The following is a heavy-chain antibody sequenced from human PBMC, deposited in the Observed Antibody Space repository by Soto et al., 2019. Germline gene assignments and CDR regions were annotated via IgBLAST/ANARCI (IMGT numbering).Heavy chain of an antibody. D-gene: IGHD2-21*02. V-gene: IGHV1-46*02. CDR1: GYTFNTYY. J-gene: IGHJ4*02. CDR2: IHPSGGGT. CDR3: ARGGHIAVVTASFDN. Sequence: QVQLVQSGAAVRKPGASVKVSCRPSGYTFNTYYLHWLRQAPGQALEWLGVIHPSGGGTTYAQKLLGRDTVTRDTSTTTVFMELSSLRSDDTAVYYCARGGHIAVVTASFDNWGQGTLVTVSS.